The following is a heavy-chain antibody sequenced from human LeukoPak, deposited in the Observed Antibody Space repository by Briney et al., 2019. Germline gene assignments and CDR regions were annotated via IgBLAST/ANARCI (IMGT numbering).Heavy chain of an antibody. Sequence: PGGSLRLSCAASGFTFSSYAMSWVRQAPGKGLEWVSAISGSGGSTYYADSVKGRFTISRDNSKNTLYLQMNSLRAEDTAVYYCAKDPAGGYYDSSGYPWYFDYWGQGTLATVSS. J-gene: IGHJ4*02. CDR3: AKDPAGGYYDSSGYPWYFDY. V-gene: IGHV3-23*01. CDR1: GFTFSSYA. CDR2: ISGSGGST. D-gene: IGHD3-22*01.